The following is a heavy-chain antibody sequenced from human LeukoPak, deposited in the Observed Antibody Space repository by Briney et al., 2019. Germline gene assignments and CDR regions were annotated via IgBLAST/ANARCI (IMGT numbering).Heavy chain of an antibody. CDR1: GFSFSDYY. J-gene: IGHJ4*02. CDR3: ARVMGNYASDY. V-gene: IGHV3-11*04. CDR2: ISSSGDTM. D-gene: IGHD1-7*01. Sequence: PGGSLRLSCAASGFSFSDYYMSWIRQAPGNGLEWVSYISSSGDTMFYSDSVKGRFTISRDNGKKSLFLEINSLRAEDAAIYYCARVMGNYASDYWGQGALVTVSS.